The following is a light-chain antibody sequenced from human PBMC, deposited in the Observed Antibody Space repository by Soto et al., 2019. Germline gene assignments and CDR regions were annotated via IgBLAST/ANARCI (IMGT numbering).Light chain of an antibody. V-gene: IGKV3-15*01. CDR2: CAS. J-gene: IGKJ1*01. CDR3: HQYNNWPLWT. Sequence: EIVMTQSPATLSLSPGERATLSCRASQSVSSNLAGYQQKTPQAPRLLIYCASTRATGIPARFSGSGSGTEFTLTIISLQSDDFAVYYCHQYNNWPLWTFGQGTKVEIK. CDR1: QSVSSN.